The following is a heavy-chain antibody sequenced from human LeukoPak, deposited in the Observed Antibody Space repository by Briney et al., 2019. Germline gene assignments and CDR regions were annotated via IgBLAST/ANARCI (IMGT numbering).Heavy chain of an antibody. Sequence: PGGSLSLSCTASGFTFTNYWMNWIRQAPGKGLEGVANIKQDGSEKSYIDFVKGRFTISRDNAKNSLSLQMNNLRAEDTAVYYCARGDWGRSWNLLGFDYWGQGTLVTVSS. CDR1: GFTFTNYW. CDR2: IKQDGSEK. CDR3: ARGDWGRSWNLLGFDY. J-gene: IGHJ4*02. V-gene: IGHV3-7*04. D-gene: IGHD6-13*01.